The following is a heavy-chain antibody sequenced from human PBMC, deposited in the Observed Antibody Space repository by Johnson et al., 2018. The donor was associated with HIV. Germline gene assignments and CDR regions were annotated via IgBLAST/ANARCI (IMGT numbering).Heavy chain of an antibody. D-gene: IGHD1-26*01. J-gene: IGHJ3*02. V-gene: IGHV3-30*04. CDR2: ISYDGSNK. CDR1: GFTFSSYT. CDR3: ARDAPDSGSYHAFDI. Sequence: QVQLVESGGGVVQPGRSLRLSCVASGFTFSSYTMHWVRQAPGKGLEWVAVISYDGSNKYFADSVKGRFTISRDNSKNTLYLQMSSLRAEDTAVYYCARDAPDSGSYHAFDIWGQGTMVTVSS.